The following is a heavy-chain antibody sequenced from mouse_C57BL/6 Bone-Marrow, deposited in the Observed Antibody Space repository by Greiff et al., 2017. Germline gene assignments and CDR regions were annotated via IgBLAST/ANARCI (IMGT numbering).Heavy chain of an antibody. CDR3: ARRSRIYYDYDAFDY. D-gene: IGHD2-4*01. J-gene: IGHJ2*01. Sequence: QVQLQQSGAELARPGASVKLSCKASGYTFTSYGISWVKQRTGQGLEWIGEIYPRSGNTYYNEKFKGKATLTADKSSSTAYMELRSLTSEDSAVYFCARRSRIYYDYDAFDYWGQGTTLTVSS. CDR2: IYPRSGNT. CDR1: GYTFTSYG. V-gene: IGHV1-81*01.